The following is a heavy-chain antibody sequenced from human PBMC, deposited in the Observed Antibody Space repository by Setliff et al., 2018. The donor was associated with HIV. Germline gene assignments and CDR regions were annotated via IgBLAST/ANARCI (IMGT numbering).Heavy chain of an antibody. CDR3: ARDPGEGGGGFLEWTIGYYYYMDV. J-gene: IGHJ6*03. Sequence: GASVKVSCKASGGTFSSYAISWVRQAPGQGLEWMGRIIAIFGTTNYAQKFQGRVTITADKSTSTAYMELSSLRSEDTAVYYCARDPGEGGGGFLEWTIGYYYYMDVWGKGTTVTVSS. CDR2: IIAIFGTT. V-gene: IGHV1-69*06. CDR1: GGTFSSYA. D-gene: IGHD3-3*01.